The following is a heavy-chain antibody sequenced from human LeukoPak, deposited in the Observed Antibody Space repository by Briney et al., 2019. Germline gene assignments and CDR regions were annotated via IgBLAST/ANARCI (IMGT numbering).Heavy chain of an antibody. CDR3: ARAFSRYYYYMDV. CDR1: GVSISSSNSY. D-gene: IGHD1-1*01. J-gene: IGHJ6*03. Sequence: SETLSLTCTVSGVSISSSNSYWGWIRQPPGKGLEWIGSIYYSGSTYYNPSLKSRVTISVDTSKNQFSLKLSSVTAADTAVYYCARAFSRYYYYMDVWGKGTTVTVSS. V-gene: IGHV4-39*07. CDR2: IYYSGST.